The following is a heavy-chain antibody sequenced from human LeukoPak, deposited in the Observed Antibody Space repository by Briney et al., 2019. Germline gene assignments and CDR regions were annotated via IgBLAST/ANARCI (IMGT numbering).Heavy chain of an antibody. V-gene: IGHV3-23*01. D-gene: IGHD5-12*01. CDR3: AKDGTIKRGYSGYVDSYFDY. J-gene: IGHJ4*02. CDR1: GFTFSSYA. Sequence: PGGSLRLSCAASGFTFSSYAMSWVRQAPGKGLEWVSAISGSGGSTYYADSVKGRFTISRDNSKNTLYLQMNSLRAEDTAVYYCAKDGTIKRGYSGYVDSYFDYWGQGTLVTVSS. CDR2: ISGSGGST.